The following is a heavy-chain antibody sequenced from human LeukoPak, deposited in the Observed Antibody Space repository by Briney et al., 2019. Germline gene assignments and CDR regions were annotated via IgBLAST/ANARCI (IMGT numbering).Heavy chain of an antibody. CDR3: ARTWSDHFDY. V-gene: IGHV3-30-3*01. D-gene: IGHD3-3*01. Sequence: GGSLRLSCAASGFTFSSYAMHWVRQAPGKGLEWVAVISYDGSNKYYADSVKGRFTISRDNSKNTLYLQMNSLRAEDTAVYYCARTWSDHFDYWGQGTLVTVSS. J-gene: IGHJ4*02. CDR2: ISYDGSNK. CDR1: GFTFSSYA.